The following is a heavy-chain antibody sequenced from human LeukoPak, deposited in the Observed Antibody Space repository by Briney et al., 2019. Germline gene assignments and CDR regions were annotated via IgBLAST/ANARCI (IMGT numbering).Heavy chain of an antibody. CDR1: DDSITIYY. V-gene: IGHV4-38-2*02. CDR3: AREVSDYDILTGWIDY. CDR2: IYYSGST. Sequence: SETLSLTCTVSDDSITIYYWTWIRQPPGKGLEWIGSIYYSGSTYYNPSLKSRVTISVGTSKSQFSLKLSSVTAADTAVYYCAREVSDYDILTGWIDYWGQGTLVSVSS. J-gene: IGHJ4*02. D-gene: IGHD3-9*01.